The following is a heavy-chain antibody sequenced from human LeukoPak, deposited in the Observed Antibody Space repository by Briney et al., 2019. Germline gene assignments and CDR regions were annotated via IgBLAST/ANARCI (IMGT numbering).Heavy chain of an antibody. CDR1: GFTFSSYS. V-gene: IGHV3-21*04. J-gene: IGHJ6*02. Sequence: GGSLRLSCAASGFTFSSYSMNWVRQAPGKGLEWVSSISSSSSYIYYADSVKGRFTISRDNAKNSLYLQMNSLRAEDTAVYYCARDNGKQWTSNYYYYGMDVWGQGTTVTVSS. CDR3: ARDNGKQWTSNYYYYGMDV. CDR2: ISSSSSYI. D-gene: IGHD6-19*01.